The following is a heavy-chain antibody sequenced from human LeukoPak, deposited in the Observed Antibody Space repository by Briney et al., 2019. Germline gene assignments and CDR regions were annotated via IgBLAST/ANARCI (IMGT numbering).Heavy chain of an antibody. CDR3: AKAYGYSYGYSFDY. Sequence: PGGSLRLSCVVSGFTFSNYAMNWVRQAPGKGLKWVSGVSGSGGSTSYAESVKGRFTISRDNSKNTLYLQVNSLRAEDTAVYYCAKAYGYSYGYSFDYWGQGTLVTVSS. CDR1: GFTFSNYA. V-gene: IGHV3-23*01. CDR2: VSGSGGST. D-gene: IGHD5-18*01. J-gene: IGHJ4*02.